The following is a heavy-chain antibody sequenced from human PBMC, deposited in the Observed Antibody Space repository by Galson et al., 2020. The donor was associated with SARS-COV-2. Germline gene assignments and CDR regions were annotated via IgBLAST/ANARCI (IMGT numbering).Heavy chain of an antibody. J-gene: IGHJ4*02. D-gene: IGHD2-8*01. Sequence: SQTLSLTCAISGDSVSSNSAAWDWIRQSPSRGLEWLGRTYYRSKWFNDYAVSVKSRITLNSDTSKNQFSLQLNSVTPEDTAVYYCAGQTGTNSGLRYWGQGTMVTVSS. CDR3: AGQTGTNSGLRY. V-gene: IGHV6-1*01. CDR1: GDSVSSNSAA. CDR2: TYYRSKWFN.